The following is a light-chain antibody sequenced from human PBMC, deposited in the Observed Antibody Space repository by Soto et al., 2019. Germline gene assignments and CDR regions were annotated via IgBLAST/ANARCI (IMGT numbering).Light chain of an antibody. J-gene: IGLJ1*01. Sequence: QSVLTQPASVSGSPGQSITISCTGTSSDVGGYNYVSWYQQHPGKAPKLMIYDVSNRPSGVSNRFSGSKSGNMASLTISGLQAEDEADYYCSSYTSSSTLLYVFGTGTKLTVL. V-gene: IGLV2-14*01. CDR2: DVS. CDR1: SSDVGGYNY. CDR3: SSYTSSSTLLYV.